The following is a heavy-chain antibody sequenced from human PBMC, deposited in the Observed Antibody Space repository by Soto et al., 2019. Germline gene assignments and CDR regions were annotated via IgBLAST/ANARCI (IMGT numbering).Heavy chain of an antibody. V-gene: IGHV3-21*01. CDR2: ISSSSTYI. Sequence: GGSLRLSCAASGFTFSTYTMNWVRQAPGKGLEWVSSISSSSTYIYYADSLKGRFTISRDNAKNTLYLQMNSLRVEDTAVYYCARETGYSSGWRQDYWGQGSLVTVSS. CDR3: ARETGYSSGWRQDY. J-gene: IGHJ4*02. D-gene: IGHD6-19*01. CDR1: GFTFSTYT.